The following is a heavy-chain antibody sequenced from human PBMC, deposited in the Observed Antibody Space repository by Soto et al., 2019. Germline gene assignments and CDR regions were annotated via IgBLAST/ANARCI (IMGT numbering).Heavy chain of an antibody. CDR3: ARSRANQRDEMDV. CDR1: GDSASAYNSA. J-gene: IGHJ6*02. CDR2: TYYRSKWLN. V-gene: IGHV6-1*01. Sequence: SQTLSLTCAISGDSASAYNSAWNWIRQSPSRGLEWLGRTYYRSKWLNDYAVSVKSRLNISPDTTKNQFSLQLNSVDPEETAVNYCARSRANQRDEMDVWGQGTTVTVSS.